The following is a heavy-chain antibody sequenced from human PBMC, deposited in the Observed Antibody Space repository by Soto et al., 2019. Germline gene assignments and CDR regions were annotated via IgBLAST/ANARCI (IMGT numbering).Heavy chain of an antibody. CDR3: ARVETGSTTWTPFDY. V-gene: IGHV3-66*01. J-gene: IGHJ4*02. CDR2: IYTGGDT. D-gene: IGHD6-13*01. Sequence: PGGSLRLSCAASGITVSANYMTWVRQAPGKGLEWVSIIYTGGDTYYADSVKGRFTISRDTSKNTLDLQMNSLRAEDTALYYCARVETGSTTWTPFDYWCQGNLVTVSS. CDR1: GITVSANY.